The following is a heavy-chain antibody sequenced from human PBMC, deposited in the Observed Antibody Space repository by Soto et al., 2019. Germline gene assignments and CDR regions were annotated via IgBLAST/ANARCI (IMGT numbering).Heavy chain of an antibody. D-gene: IGHD1-26*01. J-gene: IGHJ4*02. CDR3: ARNRYSGGSYADY. CDR2: IIPIFGTA. Sequence: ASVKVSCKASGYTFPTYGISWVRQAPGQGLEWMGGIIPIFGTANYAQKFQGRVTITADESTSTAYMELSSLRSEDTAVYYCARNRYSGGSYADYWGQGTLVTVSS. V-gene: IGHV1-69*13. CDR1: GYTFPTYG.